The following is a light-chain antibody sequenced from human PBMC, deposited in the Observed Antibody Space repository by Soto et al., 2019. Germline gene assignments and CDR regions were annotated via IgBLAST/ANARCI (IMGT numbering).Light chain of an antibody. V-gene: IGKV3-15*01. CDR3: QQYNSWPPIT. J-gene: IGKJ5*01. CDR1: QSVSSY. Sequence: EIVFTQSPATLSLSPGERATLSCRASQSVSSYLAWYQQKPGQAPRLLIYDASTRATGIPDRFSGGRSGTEFTLTISSLQSEDFVVYYCQQYNSWPPITFGQGTRLEIK. CDR2: DAS.